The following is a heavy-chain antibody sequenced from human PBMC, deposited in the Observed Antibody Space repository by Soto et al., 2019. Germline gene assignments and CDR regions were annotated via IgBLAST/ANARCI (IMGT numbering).Heavy chain of an antibody. V-gene: IGHV4-39*01. J-gene: IGHJ4*02. CDR2: IYYSGST. Sequence: PSETLSLTCTVSGGSIGSSSDYWGWIRQPPGKGLEWIGSIYYSGSTYYNPSLKSRVTISVDTSKNQFSLKLSSVTAADTAVYYCARHLEVRGYSFGYYFDYWGQGTLVTVSS. D-gene: IGHD5-18*01. CDR1: GGSIGSSSDY. CDR3: ARHLEVRGYSFGYYFDY.